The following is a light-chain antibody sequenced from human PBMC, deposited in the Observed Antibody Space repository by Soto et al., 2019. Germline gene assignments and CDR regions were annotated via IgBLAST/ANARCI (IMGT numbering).Light chain of an antibody. CDR3: RRANIFPYT. CDR2: AAS. V-gene: IGKV1-12*02. Sequence: DIQMTQSPSSVSASVGDRVTITCRASQGISSWLAWYQQKPGKAPKLLIYAASSLQNGVTSMLIGSGSWTGFTLTMSSLKPVDYATYYGRRANIFPYTFGQGTKLEIK. J-gene: IGKJ2*01. CDR1: QGISSW.